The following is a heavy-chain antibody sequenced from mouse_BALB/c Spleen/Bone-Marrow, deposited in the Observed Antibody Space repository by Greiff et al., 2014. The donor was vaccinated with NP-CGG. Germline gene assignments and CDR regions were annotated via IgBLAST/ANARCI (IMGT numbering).Heavy chain of an antibody. CDR1: GYTFTSYV. D-gene: IGHD2-10*02. J-gene: IGHJ2*01. Sequence: VQLQQSGPELVKPGASVKMPCKASGYTFTSYVMHWVKQKPGQGLEWIGYIHPYNDGTKYNEKFKGKATLTSDRSSSTAYMELSSLSSEDSAVYYCGRRYGNYYFDYWGQGTTLTVSS. CDR2: IHPYNDGT. CDR3: GRRYGNYYFDY. V-gene: IGHV1-14*01.